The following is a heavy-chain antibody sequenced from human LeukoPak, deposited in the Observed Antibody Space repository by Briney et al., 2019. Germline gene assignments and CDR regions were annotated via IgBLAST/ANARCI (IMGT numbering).Heavy chain of an antibody. CDR3: ARAIRYSSGWYPPGY. J-gene: IGHJ4*02. D-gene: IGHD6-19*01. Sequence: ASVKVSCKASGYTFTGCYMHWVRQAPGQGPEWMGWINPNSGGTNYAQKFQGRVTMTRDTSISTAYMELSRLRSDDTAVYYCARAIRYSSGWYPPGYWGQGTLVTVSS. CDR2: INPNSGGT. CDR1: GYTFTGCY. V-gene: IGHV1-2*02.